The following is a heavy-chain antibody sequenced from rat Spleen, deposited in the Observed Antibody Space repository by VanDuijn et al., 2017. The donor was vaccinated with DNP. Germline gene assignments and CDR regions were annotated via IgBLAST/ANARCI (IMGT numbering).Heavy chain of an antibody. D-gene: IGHD4-2*01. CDR1: GFTFSDYN. CDR2: ISYDGGGT. J-gene: IGHJ2*01. CDR3: ARPGLGTIDY. Sequence: EVQLVESGGGLVQPGRSLKLSCAASGFTFSDYNMAWVRQAPTKGLEWVAYISYDGGGTYYGDSVKGRFTISRDNAKSTLYLQMNSLRSEDMATYYCARPGLGTIDYWGQGVMVTVSS. V-gene: IGHV5-22*01.